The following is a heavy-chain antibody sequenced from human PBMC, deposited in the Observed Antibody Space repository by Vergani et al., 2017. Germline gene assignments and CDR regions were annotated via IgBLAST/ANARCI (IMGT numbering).Heavy chain of an antibody. CDR2: IDWDDDK. J-gene: IGHJ4*02. Sequence: QVTLKESGPALVKPTQTLTLTCTFSGFSLSTSGMRVSWIRQPPGKALEWLARIDWDDDKFYSTSLKPRLTIAKDTAKNEVVLTMTNMDPVDTATYYCARTPRGGSYSDYWGQGTLVTVSA. V-gene: IGHV2-70*04. CDR1: GFSLSTSGMR. CDR3: ARTPRGGSYSDY. D-gene: IGHD1-26*01.